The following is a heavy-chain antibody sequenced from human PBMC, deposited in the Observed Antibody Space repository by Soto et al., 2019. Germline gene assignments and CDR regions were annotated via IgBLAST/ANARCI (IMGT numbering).Heavy chain of an antibody. CDR2: IYYSGST. V-gene: IGHV4-39*01. CDR3: ARQDVLRSGYYPGWFQH. D-gene: IGHD3-22*01. CDR1: GGSISSSSYY. Sequence: QLQLQESGPGLVKPSETLSLTCTVSGGSISSSSYYWGWIRQPPGKGLEWIGSIYYSGSTYYNPSLKSRVTISVDTSKNQFSLKLSSVTAADTAVYYCARQDVLRSGYYPGWFQHWGQGTLVTVSS. J-gene: IGHJ1*01.